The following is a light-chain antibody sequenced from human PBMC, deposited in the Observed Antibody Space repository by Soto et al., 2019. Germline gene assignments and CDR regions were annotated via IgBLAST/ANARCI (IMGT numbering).Light chain of an antibody. CDR3: QQSHSTPT. Sequence: DIQMTQSPSSLSASVGDRVTITCRASRSISSHLNWYQQKPGKAPKVLIYGASSLQSGVPSRFSGSGSGTDFTLTISSLQPEDFATYYCQQSHSTPTFGQGPKVEIK. J-gene: IGKJ1*01. CDR1: RSISSH. V-gene: IGKV1-39*01. CDR2: GAS.